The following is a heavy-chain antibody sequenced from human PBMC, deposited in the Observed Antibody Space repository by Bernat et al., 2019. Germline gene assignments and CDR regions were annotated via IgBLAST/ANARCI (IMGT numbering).Heavy chain of an antibody. CDR1: GGSFSVYY. Sequence: QVQLQQRGAGLLKPSETLSLTCAVYGGSFSVYYWSWIRQPPGKGLEWTGEINHRGSTNYNPSFKSRVTISVDTSKNQFSRKLSSVTAADTAVYYCARDFSLELGRVYYFDYWGQGTLVTVSS. D-gene: IGHD7-27*01. V-gene: IGHV4-34*01. CDR2: INHRGST. J-gene: IGHJ4*02. CDR3: ARDFSLELGRVYYFDY.